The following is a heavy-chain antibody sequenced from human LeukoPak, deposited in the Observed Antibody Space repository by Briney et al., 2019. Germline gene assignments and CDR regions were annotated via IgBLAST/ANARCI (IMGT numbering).Heavy chain of an antibody. V-gene: IGHV4-4*02. Sequence: SETLSLTYAVSGGSISSSNWWSWVRQPPGKGLEWIGEIYQSGSTNYNPSLKSRVTISVDKSKNQVSLKLSSVTAADTAVYYCARSVLGYSYGLHIDYWGQGTLVTVSS. D-gene: IGHD5-18*01. CDR1: GGSISSSNW. J-gene: IGHJ4*02. CDR3: ARSVLGYSYGLHIDY. CDR2: IYQSGST.